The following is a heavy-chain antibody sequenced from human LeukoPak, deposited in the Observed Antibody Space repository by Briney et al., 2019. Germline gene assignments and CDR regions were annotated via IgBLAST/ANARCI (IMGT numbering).Heavy chain of an antibody. CDR2: ISYDGAKT. CDR3: GRDLGGAANAERNWYQGVDV. CDR1: GFTFRSYA. D-gene: IGHD2-2*01. Sequence: PGGSLRLSCVVSGFTFRSYAMHWVRQAPGKGLDWVAAISYDGAKTYYANSVQGRFTISRDNSKNTVDLQMHSLRAEDTAVYYCGRDLGGAANAERNWYQGVDVWGQGIAVTVSS. V-gene: IGHV3-30-3*01. J-gene: IGHJ6*02.